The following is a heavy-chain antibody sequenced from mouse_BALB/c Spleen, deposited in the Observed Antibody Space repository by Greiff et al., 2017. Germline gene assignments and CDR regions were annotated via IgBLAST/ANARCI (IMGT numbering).Heavy chain of an antibody. CDR3: ARGGGLWSRRGGAMDY. CDR2: ISYSGST. D-gene: IGHD1-1*02. V-gene: IGHV3-2*02. J-gene: IGHJ4*01. Sequence: EVQLQESGPGLVKPSQSLSLTCTVTGYSITSDYAWNWIRQFPGNKLEWMGYISYSGSTSYNPSLKSRISITRDTSKNQFFLQLNSVTTEDTATYYCARGGGLWSRRGGAMDYWGQGTSVTVSS. CDR1: GYSITSDYA.